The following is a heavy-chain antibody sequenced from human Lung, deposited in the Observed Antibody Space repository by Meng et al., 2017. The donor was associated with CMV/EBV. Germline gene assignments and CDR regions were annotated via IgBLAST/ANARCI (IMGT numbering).Heavy chain of an antibody. Sequence: GEXXKISCAASGFPFRSYAMSWVRQAPGKGLEWVSSISGSVGNTYYADSVKGRFTISRDNSGDTLYMQMSSLRAEDTAVYYCAREEAMVGYYTNWLDAWGQGXLVTVSS. CDR1: GFPFRSYA. J-gene: IGHJ5*02. CDR3: AREEAMVGYYTNWLDA. V-gene: IGHV3-23*01. D-gene: IGHD5-18*01. CDR2: ISGSVGNT.